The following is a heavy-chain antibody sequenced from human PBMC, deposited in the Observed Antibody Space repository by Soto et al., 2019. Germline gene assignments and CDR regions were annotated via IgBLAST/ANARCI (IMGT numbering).Heavy chain of an antibody. Sequence: ESGGGVVQPGRSLRLSCAASGFTSSTHAMHWVRQAPGKGLECVAIVSFDGSNKYYADSVKGRFTISRDNSKNTLYLQMSGLTPEDTAFYYCARDQTGITTAGGGRIDHWGQGTLVTVSS. CDR2: VSFDGSNK. V-gene: IGHV3-30-3*01. D-gene: IGHD6-13*01. CDR1: GFTSSTHA. J-gene: IGHJ4*02. CDR3: ARDQTGITTAGGGRIDH.